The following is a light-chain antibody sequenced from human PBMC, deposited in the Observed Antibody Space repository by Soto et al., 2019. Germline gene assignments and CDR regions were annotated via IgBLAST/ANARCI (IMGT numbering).Light chain of an antibody. V-gene: IGKV3-20*01. J-gene: IGKJ1*01. CDR3: QQYVSWT. Sequence: EIVLTQSPGTLSLSPGERATLSCRASQSISTNHLAWYQQKPGQAPRLLIYGASSRATGIPDRFSGSGSGTDFTLTISRLDPEDSAIYYCQQYVSWTFGQGTKVEIK. CDR2: GAS. CDR1: QSISTNH.